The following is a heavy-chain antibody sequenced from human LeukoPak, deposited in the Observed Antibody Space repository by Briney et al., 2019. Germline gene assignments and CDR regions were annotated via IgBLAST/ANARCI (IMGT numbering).Heavy chain of an antibody. V-gene: IGHV1-18*01. J-gene: IGHJ4*02. CDR1: GYTFTSYG. CDR3: ARDRPRPWDYYDSSGYHKIFDY. D-gene: IGHD3-22*01. Sequence: ASVKVSCKASGYTFTSYGISWVRQAPGQGLEWMGWISAYNGNTNYAQKLQGRVTMTTDTSTSTAYMELRSLRSDDTAVYYCARDRPRPWDYYDSSGYHKIFDYWGQGTLVTVSS. CDR2: ISAYNGNT.